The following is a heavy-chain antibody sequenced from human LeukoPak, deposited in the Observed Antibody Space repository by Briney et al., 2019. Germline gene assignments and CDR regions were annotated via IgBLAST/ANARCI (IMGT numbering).Heavy chain of an antibody. CDR1: GFTFSNAW. CDR2: IKSKTDGGTT. V-gene: IGHV3-15*01. D-gene: IGHD3-3*01. CDR3: TRGLFGVTNDAFDI. J-gene: IGHJ3*02. Sequence: PGGSLRLSCAASGFTFSNAWMSWVRQAPGKGLEWVGRIKSKTDGGTTDYAVSVEGRFTISRDDSKNTLYLQMNSLKTEDTAVYYCTRGLFGVTNDAFDIWGQGTMVTVSS.